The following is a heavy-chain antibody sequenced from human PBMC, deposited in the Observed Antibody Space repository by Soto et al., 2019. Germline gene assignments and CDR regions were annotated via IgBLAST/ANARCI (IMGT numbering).Heavy chain of an antibody. CDR2: INHNGNS. D-gene: IGHD3-9*01. J-gene: IGHJ2*01. CDR3: ARANILTGYYVVCLDV. Sequence: SETLSLTCAASGGSFSAYYWSWIRQPPGRGLEWIGEINHNGNSNYNPALESRVTISVDTSKNQFSLKLISVTAADTAVYYCARANILTGYYVVCLDVWGRGTLVPVSS. V-gene: IGHV4-34*01. CDR1: GGSFSAYY.